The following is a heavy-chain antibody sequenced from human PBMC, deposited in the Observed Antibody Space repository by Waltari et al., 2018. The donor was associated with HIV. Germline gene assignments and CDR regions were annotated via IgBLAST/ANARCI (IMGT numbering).Heavy chain of an antibody. CDR2: IRPASGIA. V-gene: IGHV1-69*04. CDR3: TLGRIDDIRSGRENLGGFDP. Sequence: VQLVPSGAEVKKPGSSVRVSCQASGEPLINYAVSLLRQAPGQGLEWMGRIRPASGIAMHTENFQGRVTINADKSTNSAYMELGGLRSEDTALYFCTLGRIDDIRSGRENLGGFDPWGPGTLVTVSS. D-gene: IGHD3-3*01. CDR1: GEPLINYA. J-gene: IGHJ5*02.